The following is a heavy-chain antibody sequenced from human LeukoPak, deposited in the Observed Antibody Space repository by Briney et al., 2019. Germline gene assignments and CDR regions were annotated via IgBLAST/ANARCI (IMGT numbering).Heavy chain of an antibody. CDR1: GYTFTGYY. CDR3: AAAAYYDFWSCDY. D-gene: IGHD3-3*01. CDR2: IVVGSGDT. V-gene: IGHV1-58*02. J-gene: IGHJ4*02. Sequence: ASVKVSCKASGYTFTGYYMHWVRQARGQRLEWIGWIVVGSGDTNYAQKFQERVTITRDMSTSTAYMELSSLRSEDTAVYYCAAAAYYDFWSCDYWGQGTLVTVSS.